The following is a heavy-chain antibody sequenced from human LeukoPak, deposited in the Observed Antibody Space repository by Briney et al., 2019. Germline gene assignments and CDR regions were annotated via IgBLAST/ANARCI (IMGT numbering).Heavy chain of an antibody. V-gene: IGHV3-20*01. D-gene: IGHD3-10*01. CDR3: ARDPYYGSGSYTMDV. Sequence: GGSLRLSCAASGFTFDDYGMSWVRQAPGKGLEWVSGINWNGGSTGYADSVKGRFTISRDNAKNSLYLQMNSLRAEDTALYQCARDPYYGSGSYTMDVWGKGTTVTVSS. CDR2: INWNGGST. CDR1: GFTFDDYG. J-gene: IGHJ6*03.